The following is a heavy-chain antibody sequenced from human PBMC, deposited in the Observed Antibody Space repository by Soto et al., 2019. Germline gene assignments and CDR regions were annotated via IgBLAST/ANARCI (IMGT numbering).Heavy chain of an antibody. CDR2: INPSGGST. Sequence: ASVKVSCKASGYTFTSYYMHRVRQAPGQGLEWMGIINPSGGSTSYAQKFQGRVTMTRDTSTSTVYMELSSLRSEDTAVYYCARDLVDTAIPGYYYGMDVWGQGTTVTVSS. CDR3: ARDLVDTAIPGYYYGMDV. J-gene: IGHJ6*02. CDR1: GYTFTSYY. V-gene: IGHV1-46*01. D-gene: IGHD5-18*01.